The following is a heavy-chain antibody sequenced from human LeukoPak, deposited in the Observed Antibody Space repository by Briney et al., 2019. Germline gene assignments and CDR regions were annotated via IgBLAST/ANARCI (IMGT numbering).Heavy chain of an antibody. CDR2: IYYSGST. CDR3: ARYSELVNYYYYGMDV. D-gene: IGHD1-7*01. V-gene: IGHV4-59*01. Sequence: PSETLSLTCTVSGGSISSYYWSWIRQPPGKGLEWIGYIYYSGSTNYNPSLKSRVTISVDTSKNQFSLKLSSVTAADTAVYYCARYSELVNYYYYGMDVWGQGTTVTVSS. CDR1: GGSISSYY. J-gene: IGHJ6*02.